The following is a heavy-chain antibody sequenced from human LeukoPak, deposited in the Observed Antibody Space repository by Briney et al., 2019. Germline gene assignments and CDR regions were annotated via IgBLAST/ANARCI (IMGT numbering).Heavy chain of an antibody. V-gene: IGHV4-39*07. CDR3: ARVLMATIPFEAFDI. J-gene: IGHJ3*02. D-gene: IGHD5-24*01. CDR1: GGSISSSSYY. Sequence: SETLSLTCTVSGGSISSSSYYWGWIRQPPGKGLEWIGSIYYSGSTYYNPSLKSRVTISVDTSKNQFSLKLSSVTAADTAVYYCARVLMATIPFEAFDIWGQGTMVTVSS. CDR2: IYYSGST.